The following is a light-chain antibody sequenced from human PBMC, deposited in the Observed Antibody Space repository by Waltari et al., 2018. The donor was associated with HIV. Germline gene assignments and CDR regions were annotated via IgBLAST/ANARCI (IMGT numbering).Light chain of an antibody. Sequence: DIQMTQSPSSLSASVGDRVTITCRASQSISTYLNWYQQKPGKAPKLLVYDASSLQGGASSRFSGSGSGTDFTLTISSLQPEDFVTYYCQQSYSTPWTFGQGTKVDI. V-gene: IGKV1-39*01. CDR1: QSISTY. CDR3: QQSYSTPWT. CDR2: DAS. J-gene: IGKJ1*01.